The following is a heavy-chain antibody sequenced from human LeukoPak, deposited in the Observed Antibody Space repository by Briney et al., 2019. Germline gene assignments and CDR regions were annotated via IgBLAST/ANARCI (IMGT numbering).Heavy chain of an antibody. CDR1: GFTFSSYA. Sequence: GGSLRLSCAASGFTFSSYAMSWVRQAPGKGLVWVSRINSDGSSTSYADSVKGRFTISRDNAKNTLYLQMNGLRAEDTAVYYCVVDTAMVPFDYWGQGTLVTVSS. V-gene: IGHV3-74*01. CDR3: VVDTAMVPFDY. CDR2: INSDGSST. J-gene: IGHJ4*02. D-gene: IGHD5-18*01.